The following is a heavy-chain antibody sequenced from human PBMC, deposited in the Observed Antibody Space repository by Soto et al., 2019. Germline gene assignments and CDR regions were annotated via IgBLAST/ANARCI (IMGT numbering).Heavy chain of an antibody. CDR1: GAYMSGYQ. Sequence: SDTVPRTGTVCGAYMSGYQWAWIRQPTGKGPEWIGHSYYTGSTHYSPSFTSRVTISVDTSKNHFSLRLSSVTAADTALYYCARWTPCGGDCYLLDPWGQGTLVTVSS. J-gene: IGHJ5*02. V-gene: IGHV4-59*01. CDR3: ARWTPCGGDCYLLDP. D-gene: IGHD2-21*02. CDR2: SYYTGST.